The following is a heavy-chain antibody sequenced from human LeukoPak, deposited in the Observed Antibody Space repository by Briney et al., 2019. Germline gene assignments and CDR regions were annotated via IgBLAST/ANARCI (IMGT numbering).Heavy chain of an antibody. CDR2: IKQDGSVR. Sequence: GGSLRLSCAANTFTFSSYWMTWVRQAPGKGLEWVANIKQDGSVRYYVDSVRGRFTISRDNSKNTLYLQMNSLRAEDTAVYYCARDEDHYDSSGSPDWGQGTLVTVSS. J-gene: IGHJ4*02. V-gene: IGHV3-7*03. CDR1: TFTFSSYW. CDR3: ARDEDHYDSSGSPD. D-gene: IGHD3-22*01.